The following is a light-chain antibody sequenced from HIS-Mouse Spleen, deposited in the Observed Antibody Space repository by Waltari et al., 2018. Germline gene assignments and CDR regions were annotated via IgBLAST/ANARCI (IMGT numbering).Light chain of an antibody. V-gene: IGLV3-10*01. CDR2: EDS. J-gene: IGLJ2*01. CDR3: YSTDSSGNHRV. Sequence: SYELTQPPSVSVSPGQTARITCSGDALPTTFAYWYQQQSGQAPVLVIYEDSKRPSGIPERFSGSSSGTMATLTISGAQVEDEADYYCYSTDSSGNHRVFGGGTKLTVL. CDR1: ALPTTF.